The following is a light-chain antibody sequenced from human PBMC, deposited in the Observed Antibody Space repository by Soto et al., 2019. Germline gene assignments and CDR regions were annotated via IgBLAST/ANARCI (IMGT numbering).Light chain of an antibody. CDR2: SSN. Sequence: QSVLTQPPSASGTPGQRVTISCSGGSSNIGTNTVNWYQQLPGTAPKLLIYSSNQRPSGVPDRFSGSKSGTSASLAISGLQSEDEDVYYCAAWDDRLNGYVFGTGTKLTVL. CDR1: SSNIGTNT. CDR3: AAWDDRLNGYV. V-gene: IGLV1-44*01. J-gene: IGLJ1*01.